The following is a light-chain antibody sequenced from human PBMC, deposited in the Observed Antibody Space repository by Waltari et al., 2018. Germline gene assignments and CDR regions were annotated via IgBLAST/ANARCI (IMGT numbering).Light chain of an antibody. Sequence: DIQVTQSPSSLSASVGDRVTITCRASQRISYWLAWYQQKPGKAPKLLVYKASSLESGVPSRFSGSVSGTEYTLTISSLQPDDFATYYCQQYNTYPATFGQGTKVEIK. CDR3: QQYNTYPAT. CDR1: QRISYW. CDR2: KAS. J-gene: IGKJ2*01. V-gene: IGKV1-5*03.